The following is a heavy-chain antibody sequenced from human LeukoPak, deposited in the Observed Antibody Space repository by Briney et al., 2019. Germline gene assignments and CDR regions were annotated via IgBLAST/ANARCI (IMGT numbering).Heavy chain of an antibody. CDR3: AKGSRVGATYDAFDI. J-gene: IGHJ3*02. CDR1: GFTFDDYA. V-gene: IGHV3-9*01. Sequence: GRSLRLSCAASGFTFDDYAMHWVRQAPGKGLEWASGISWNSGSIGYADSVKGRFTISRDNAKNSLYLQMNSLRAEDTALYYCAKGSRVGATYDAFDIWGQGTMVTVSS. CDR2: ISWNSGSI. D-gene: IGHD1-26*01.